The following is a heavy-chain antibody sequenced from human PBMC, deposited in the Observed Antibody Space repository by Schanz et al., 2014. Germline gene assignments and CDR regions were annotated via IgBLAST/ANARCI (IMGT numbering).Heavy chain of an antibody. D-gene: IGHD3-9*01. CDR2: IWSDGSTK. Sequence: QVQMVESGGGVVQPGRSLRLSCAASGFAFSVSGMHWVRQAPGKGPEWVAVIWSDGSTKYYADSVKGRFTISRDNSKNTLYLQMNSLRADDTAVYYCAKAEYDILTDSYSRLDPWGQGTLVTVSS. CDR3: AKAEYDILTDSYSRLDP. CDR1: GFAFSVSG. J-gene: IGHJ5*02. V-gene: IGHV3-33*03.